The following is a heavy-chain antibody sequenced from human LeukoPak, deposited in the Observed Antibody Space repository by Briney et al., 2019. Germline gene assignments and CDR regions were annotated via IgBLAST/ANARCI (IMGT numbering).Heavy chain of an antibody. J-gene: IGHJ4*02. Sequence: GGSLRLSCAASGFTFDDYAMHWVRQAPGKGLEWVSLITGDGGSTYSADSVKGRFTISRDNSKNSLYLQMNSLRTEDTALYSCAKRGGYVSAFVYWGQGTLVTVSS. CDR3: AKRGGYVSAFVY. D-gene: IGHD5-12*01. CDR1: GFTFDDYA. V-gene: IGHV3-43*02. CDR2: ITGDGGST.